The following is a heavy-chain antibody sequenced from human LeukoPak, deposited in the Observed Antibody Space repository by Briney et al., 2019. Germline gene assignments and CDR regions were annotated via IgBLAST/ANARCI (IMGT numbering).Heavy chain of an antibody. V-gene: IGHV3-30*18. J-gene: IGHJ4*02. CDR1: GFSFSGHW. Sequence: GGSLRLSCTASGFSFSGHWMHWVRQAPGKGLEWVAVISYDGSNKYYADSVKGRFTISRDNSKNTLYLQMNSLRAEDTAVYYCAKAGDCSGSSCYFDEYYFDYWGQGTLVTVSS. D-gene: IGHD2-15*01. CDR3: AKAGDCSGSSCYFDEYYFDY. CDR2: ISYDGSNK.